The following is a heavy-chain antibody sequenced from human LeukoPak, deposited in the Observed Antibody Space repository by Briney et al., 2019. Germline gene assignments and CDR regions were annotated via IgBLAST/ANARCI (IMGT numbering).Heavy chain of an antibody. CDR2: ISYDGSNK. V-gene: IGHV3-30*04. D-gene: IGHD6-13*01. J-gene: IGHJ5*02. Sequence: PGRSLRLSCAASGFTFSSYAMHWVRQAPGKGLGWVAVISYDGSNKYYADSVKGRFTISRDNSKNTLYLQMNSLSAEDTAVYYCARALLGSSWTGNWFDPWGQGTLVTVSS. CDR1: GFTFSSYA. CDR3: ARALLGSSWTGNWFDP.